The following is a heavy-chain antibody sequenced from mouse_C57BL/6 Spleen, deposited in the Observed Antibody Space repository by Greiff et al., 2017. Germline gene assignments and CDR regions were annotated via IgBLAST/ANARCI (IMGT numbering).Heavy chain of an antibody. CDR2: IYPGDGDT. V-gene: IGHV1-80*01. J-gene: IGHJ2*01. CDR1: GYAFSSYW. Sequence: QVQLQQSGAELVKPGASVKISCKASGYAFSSYWMNWVKQRPGKGLEWIGQIYPGDGDTNYNGKFKGKATLTADKSSSTAYMQLSILTSEDSAVYFCARYYGSSLNFDYWGQGTTLTVSS. D-gene: IGHD1-1*01. CDR3: ARYYGSSLNFDY.